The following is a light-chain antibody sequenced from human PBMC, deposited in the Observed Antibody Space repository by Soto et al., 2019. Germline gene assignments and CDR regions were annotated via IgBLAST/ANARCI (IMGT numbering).Light chain of an antibody. CDR1: QSISNF. V-gene: IGKV1-39*01. Sequence: DFQMPQSPSSLSVSVGDRVTFTCRASQSISNFLNWYQQKPGKAPKLLIYAASSLQSGVPSRFRGSGSGTDFTLTISSLQPDDFATYYCQQYNSYSFGQGTRWIS. CDR3: QQYNSYS. J-gene: IGKJ1*01. CDR2: AAS.